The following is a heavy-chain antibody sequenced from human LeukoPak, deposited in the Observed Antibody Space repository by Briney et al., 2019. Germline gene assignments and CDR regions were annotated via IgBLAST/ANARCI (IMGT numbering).Heavy chain of an antibody. J-gene: IGHJ4*02. CDR1: GFTFSNYW. V-gene: IGHV3-74*01. CDR3: ARSRVEMAPSPLDY. CDR2: INSDGSTT. Sequence: GGSLRLSCAASGFTFSNYWMHWVRQAPGEGLVWVSRINSDGSTTTYADSVKGRFTISRDNAKNTLYLQMNSLRAEDTAVYDCARSRVEMAPSPLDYWGQGTLVTVSS. D-gene: IGHD5-24*01.